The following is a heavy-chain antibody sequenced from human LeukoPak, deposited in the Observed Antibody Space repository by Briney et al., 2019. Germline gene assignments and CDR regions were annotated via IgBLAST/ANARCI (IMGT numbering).Heavy chain of an antibody. Sequence: SETLSLTCTVSGGSISSYYWSWIRQPPGKGLEWIGYIYYSGSTYYNPPLKSRVTISVDTSTNQFSLELSSVTAADTAVYYCASFFMASLSFDYWGQGTLVTVSS. CDR2: IYYSGST. CDR3: ASFFMASLSFDY. D-gene: IGHD5-24*01. CDR1: GGSISSYY. V-gene: IGHV4-59*12. J-gene: IGHJ4*02.